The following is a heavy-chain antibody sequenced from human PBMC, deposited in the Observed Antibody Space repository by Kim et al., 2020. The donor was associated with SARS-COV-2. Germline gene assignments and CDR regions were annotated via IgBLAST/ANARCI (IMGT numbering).Heavy chain of an antibody. CDR1: GFTFSSYG. V-gene: IGHV3-30*18. CDR3: AKGQIWFGGLPLTPFDY. J-gene: IGHJ4*02. D-gene: IGHD3-10*01. CDR2: ISYDGNNK. Sequence: GGSLRLSCAASGFTFSSYGMHWVRQAPGKGLEWVAVISYDGNNKYYADSVKGRFTISRDNSKNTLYLQMNSLRAEDTAVYFCAKGQIWFGGLPLTPFDYWGQGTLVTVSS.